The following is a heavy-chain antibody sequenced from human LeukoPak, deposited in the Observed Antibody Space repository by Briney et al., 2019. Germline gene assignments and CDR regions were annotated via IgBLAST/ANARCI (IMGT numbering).Heavy chain of an antibody. CDR1: GYSFTSYW. Sequence: GESLKISCKGSGYSFTSYWIGWVRQMPGKGLEWMGIIYPGDSDTRYSPSFQGQVTISADKSISTAYLQWSSLKASGTAMYYCARRSIAAAVPWYFDYWGQGTLVTVSS. D-gene: IGHD6-13*01. J-gene: IGHJ4*02. CDR2: IYPGDSDT. CDR3: ARRSIAAAVPWYFDY. V-gene: IGHV5-51*01.